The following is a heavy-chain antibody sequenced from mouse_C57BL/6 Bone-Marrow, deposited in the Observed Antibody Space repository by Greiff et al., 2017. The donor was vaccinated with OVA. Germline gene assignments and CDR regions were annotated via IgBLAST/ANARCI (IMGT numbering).Heavy chain of an antibody. CDR3: TRGYSNYYAMDY. J-gene: IGHJ4*01. D-gene: IGHD2-5*01. Sequence: VQPQQSGAELVRPGASVTLSCKASGYTLTDYEMHWVKQTPLHGLEWIGAIDPETGGTAHNQKFKGKAILTADKSTSTAYMELSSLTSEDSAVYYCTRGYSNYYAMDYWGQGTSVTVSS. CDR2: IDPETGGT. CDR1: GYTLTDYE. V-gene: IGHV1-15*01.